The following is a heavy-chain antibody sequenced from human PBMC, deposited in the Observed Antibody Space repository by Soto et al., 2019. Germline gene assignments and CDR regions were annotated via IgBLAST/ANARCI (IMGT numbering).Heavy chain of an antibody. CDR1: GYTLTKVS. V-gene: IGHV1-24*01. J-gene: IGHJ4*02. CDR2: FDPEDGEM. CDR3: ATNNALIAGFDF. D-gene: IGHD3-22*01. Sequence: QVQLVQSGADVKKPGASVKVSCKVSGYTLTKVSIHWVRQGPGKGLEWMGGFDPEDGEMIYAQKFQGRVSMTEDISTDEAYMELSSLRSEDTAVYYCATNNALIAGFDFWGQGTLVTVS.